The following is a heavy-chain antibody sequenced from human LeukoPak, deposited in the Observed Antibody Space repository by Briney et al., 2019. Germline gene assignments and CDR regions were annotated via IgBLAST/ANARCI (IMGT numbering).Heavy chain of an antibody. CDR3: ARASIAAAGYYFDY. CDR2: IYSGGST. D-gene: IGHD6-13*01. CDR1: GFTVSTNY. J-gene: IGHJ4*02. Sequence: GGSLRLSSAAYGFTVSTNYMTWVGQAPWTLLDSRSVIYSGGSTYYSDSVKGRFTISRDNSKNTLYLQLNNLRAEDTAVYYCARASIAAAGYYFDYWGQGTLVTVSS. V-gene: IGHV3-53*01.